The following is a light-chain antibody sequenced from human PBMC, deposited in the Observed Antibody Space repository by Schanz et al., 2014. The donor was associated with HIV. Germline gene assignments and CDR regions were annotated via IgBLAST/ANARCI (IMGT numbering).Light chain of an antibody. CDR2: EGS. Sequence: QSVLTQPPSASGSPGQSITISCTGTSADVGSYDLVSWYQQHPGKAPKLLIYEGSKRPSGVSNRFSGSKSGNTASLTISGLQAEDESDYYCCSFAGTIWVFGGGTKLTVL. J-gene: IGLJ3*02. CDR1: SADVGSYDL. CDR3: CSFAGTIWV. V-gene: IGLV2-23*01.